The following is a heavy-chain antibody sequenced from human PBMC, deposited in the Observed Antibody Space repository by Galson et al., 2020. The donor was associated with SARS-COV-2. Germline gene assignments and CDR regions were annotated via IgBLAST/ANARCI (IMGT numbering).Heavy chain of an antibody. CDR3: ARHSWTSGLDY. D-gene: IGHD3-10*01. CDR2: TYYRSRWYN. V-gene: IGHV6-1*01. J-gene: IGHJ4*02. Sequence: SQTLSLTCAISGDSVSGSNGAWIWIRQSPSRGLEWLGRTYYRSRWYNYYELSVKSRITINADTSKNQFSLLLKSVTPEDTAVYFCARHSWTSGLDYWGQGNLVTVSS. CDR1: GDSVSGSNGA.